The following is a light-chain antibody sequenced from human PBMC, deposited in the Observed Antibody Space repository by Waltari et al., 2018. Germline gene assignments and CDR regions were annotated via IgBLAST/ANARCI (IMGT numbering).Light chain of an antibody. J-gene: IGKJ3*01. V-gene: IGKV1-9*01. Sequence: DIQLTQSPSFLSASVGDRVTITCRASQGISSYLAWYQQKPGKAPKLLIYAASTLQTGVPSRFSGSESGTEFTLTISSLQPEDFATYYCQQRNSYPFTFGPGTKVAIK. CDR1: QGISSY. CDR3: QQRNSYPFT. CDR2: AAS.